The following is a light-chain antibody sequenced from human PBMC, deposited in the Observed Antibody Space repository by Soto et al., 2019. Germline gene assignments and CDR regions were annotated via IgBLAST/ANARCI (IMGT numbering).Light chain of an antibody. V-gene: IGLV2-14*03. Sequence: QSALTQPASVSGSPGQSITISCTGTSSDVSGYNYVSWYQHHPGKAPKVMIYDVSNRPSGVSDRFSGSKSGNTASLTISGLQAEDEADYYCSSYTSGNTGVFGGGTKLTVL. J-gene: IGLJ2*01. CDR3: SSYTSGNTGV. CDR1: SSDVSGYNY. CDR2: DVS.